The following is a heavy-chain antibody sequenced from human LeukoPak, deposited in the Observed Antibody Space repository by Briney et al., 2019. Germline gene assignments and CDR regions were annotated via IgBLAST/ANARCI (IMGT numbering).Heavy chain of an antibody. CDR1: GFTFSNAW. J-gene: IGHJ4*02. Sequence: GGSLILSCAASGFTFSNAWMNWVRQAPGKGLEWVGRIKSKTDGGTTDYAAPVKGRFTISRDDSTNTLFLQMNSLKTEDTALYYCTRIIKSGSFDYWGQGNLVTVSS. D-gene: IGHD1-26*01. V-gene: IGHV3-15*01. CDR2: IKSKTDGGTT. CDR3: TRIIKSGSFDY.